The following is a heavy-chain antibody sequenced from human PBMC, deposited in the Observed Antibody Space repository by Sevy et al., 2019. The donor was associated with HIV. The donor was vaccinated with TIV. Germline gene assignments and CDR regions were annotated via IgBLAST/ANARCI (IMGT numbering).Heavy chain of an antibody. CDR3: ARVVKDGYNSYYFDY. J-gene: IGHJ4*02. Sequence: SETLSLTCTVSGGSVSSGSYYWSWIRQPPGKGLGWIGYIYYSGSTNYNPSLKSRVTISVDTSKNQFSLKLSSVIAADTAVYYCARVVKDGYNSYYFDYWGQGTLVTVSS. V-gene: IGHV4-61*01. CDR1: GGSVSSGSYY. CDR2: IYYSGST. D-gene: IGHD5-12*01.